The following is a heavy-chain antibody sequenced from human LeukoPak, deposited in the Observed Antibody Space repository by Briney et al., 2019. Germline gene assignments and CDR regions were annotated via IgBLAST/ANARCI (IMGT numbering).Heavy chain of an antibody. CDR3: AKSRVAGTFYFDY. Sequence: PGGSLRLSCAASGFTFDDYAMHWVRQAPGKGLEWVSGISWNSGSIGYADSVKGRFTISRDNAKNPLYLQMNSLRAEDTALYYCAKSRVAGTFYFDYWGQGTLVTVSS. V-gene: IGHV3-9*01. CDR1: GFTFDDYA. D-gene: IGHD6-19*01. CDR2: ISWNSGSI. J-gene: IGHJ4*02.